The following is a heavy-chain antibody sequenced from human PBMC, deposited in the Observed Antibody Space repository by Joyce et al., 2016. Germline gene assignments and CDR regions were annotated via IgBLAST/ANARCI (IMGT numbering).Heavy chain of an antibody. V-gene: IGHV1-2*06. CDR2: INPNSDGT. D-gene: IGHD2-15*01. CDR1: GYTFTGYY. J-gene: IGHJ4*02. Sequence: QVQLVQSGAEVKKPGASVKVSCKASGYTFTGYYMQWVRQAPGQGLVWMGRINPNSDGTNFAQKCQGRVTMTRDTSISTAYMELSRLRSDDTALYYCARVLVGDCSGGSCYFDYWGQGSLVTVSS. CDR3: ARVLVGDCSGGSCYFDY.